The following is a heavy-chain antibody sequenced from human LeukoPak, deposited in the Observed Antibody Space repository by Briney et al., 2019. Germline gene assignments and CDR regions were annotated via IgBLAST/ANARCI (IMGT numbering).Heavy chain of an antibody. D-gene: IGHD3-10*01. V-gene: IGHV3-7*01. CDR3: ARFGRGVDSFYFYMDV. J-gene: IGHJ6*03. CDR1: GFTFSQYW. Sequence: GESLRLSCAASGFTFSQYWMSWVRQAPGKGLEWVANIKHDGSEKQDGSEKNYVDSVKGRFTISRDNAKNSLYLQMNSLRAEDTAVYYCARFGRGVDSFYFYMDVWGKGTTVTVSS. CDR2: IKHDGSEKQDGSEK.